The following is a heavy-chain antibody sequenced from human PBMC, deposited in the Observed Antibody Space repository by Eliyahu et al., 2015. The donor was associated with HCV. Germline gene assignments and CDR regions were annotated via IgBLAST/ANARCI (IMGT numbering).Heavy chain of an antibody. V-gene: IGHV1-69*01. Sequence: QVQLVQSGAEVKKPGSSVKVSCKTSGGTFSNYALSWVRQAPGQGLEWMGGIIPIFGITLYAQTFQGRVTITADESTSTAYMELSGLRSEDTAVYYCARAEYYDNSGFITRYWYFDLWGRGTLVTVSS. CDR3: ARAEYYDNSGFITRYWYFDL. D-gene: IGHD3-22*01. CDR1: GGTFSNYA. CDR2: IIPIFGIT. J-gene: IGHJ2*01.